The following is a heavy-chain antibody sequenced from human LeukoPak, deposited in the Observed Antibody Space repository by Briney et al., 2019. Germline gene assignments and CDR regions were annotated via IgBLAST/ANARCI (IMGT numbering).Heavy chain of an antibody. Sequence: SETLSLTCAVSGGSISSSSYYWGWIRQPPGKGLEWIGSIYYSGSTYYNPSLKSRVTISVDTSKNQFSLKLSSVTAADTAVYYCARGRGQLWLRNKYYFDYWGQGTLVTVSS. CDR2: IYYSGST. D-gene: IGHD5-18*01. J-gene: IGHJ4*02. CDR1: GGSISSSSYY. CDR3: ARGRGQLWLRNKYYFDY. V-gene: IGHV4-39*07.